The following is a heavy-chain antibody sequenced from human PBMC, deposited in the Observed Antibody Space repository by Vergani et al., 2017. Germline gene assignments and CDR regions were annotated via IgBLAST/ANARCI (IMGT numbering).Heavy chain of an antibody. Sequence: QLQLQESGPGLVEPSETLSLTCAVYGGSFSGYYWSWIRQPPGKGLEWIGTINHSGSTNYNPSLKSRVTISVDTSKNQFSLKLSSVTAADTAVYYCARWYDSSGSPSFDYWGQGTLVTVSS. CDR3: ARWYDSSGSPSFDY. J-gene: IGHJ4*02. CDR2: INHSGST. V-gene: IGHV4-34*10. CDR1: GGSFSGYY. D-gene: IGHD3-22*01.